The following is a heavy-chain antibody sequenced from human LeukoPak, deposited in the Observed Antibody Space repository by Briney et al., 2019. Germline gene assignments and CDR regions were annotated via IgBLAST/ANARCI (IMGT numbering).Heavy chain of an antibody. D-gene: IGHD3-3*01. CDR3: ARGGRSPKQITIFGVAHSYYYYMDV. J-gene: IGHJ6*03. CDR2: ISGSNGRT. CDR1: GYTFSNYA. Sequence: PVASVKVSCKASGYTFSNYAISWVRQAPGQGLQWMGWISGSNGRTKYSQQVQGRVTMTTDPSTSTVYMELRSLTSDDTAVYYCARGGRSPKQITIFGVAHSYYYYMDVWGKGTTVTVSS. V-gene: IGHV1-18*01.